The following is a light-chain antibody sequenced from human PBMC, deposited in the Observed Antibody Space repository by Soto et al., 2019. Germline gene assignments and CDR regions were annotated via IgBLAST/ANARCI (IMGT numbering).Light chain of an antibody. CDR1: SSDIGGYNY. Sequence: QSVLTQPASVSGSPGQSITISCTGTSSDIGGYNYVSWYQQHPGNAPKLIIYDVTNRPSGVSNRFSGSKSGDTASLTISGLQAEDEADYYCCSYAGSYSWVFGGGTKLTVL. J-gene: IGLJ3*02. CDR3: CSYAGSYSWV. V-gene: IGLV2-14*01. CDR2: DVT.